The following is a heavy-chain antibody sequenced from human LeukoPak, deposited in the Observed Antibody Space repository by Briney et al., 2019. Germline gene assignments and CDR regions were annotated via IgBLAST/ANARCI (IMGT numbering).Heavy chain of an antibody. CDR3: ARDALPTIPAAGREDAAFDI. V-gene: IGHV3-30*05. CDR1: GFSFGRVS. D-gene: IGHD6-13*01. J-gene: IGHJ3*02. Sequence: GGSLRLSCETSGFSFGRVSMHWVRQAPGKGPEWVALISHDGSFKYYADPVKGRFTISRDNAKNTLYVQMNSLRTEDTAVYYCARDALPTIPAAGREDAAFDIWGQGTLVTVSS. CDR2: ISHDGSFK.